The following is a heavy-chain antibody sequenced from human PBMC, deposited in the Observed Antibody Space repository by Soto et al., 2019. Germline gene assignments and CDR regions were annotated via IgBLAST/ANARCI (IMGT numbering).Heavy chain of an antibody. CDR2: INHSGST. CDR1: GGSFSNYY. CDR3: ARGWEFRNGMDV. Sequence: QVQLQQWGAGLLKPSETLSLTCAVYGGSFSNYYCTWIRQPPGKGLEWIAEINHSGSTNYNPSLKSRVTISVDTSKNQFSLKLSSVTAADTAVYYCARGWEFRNGMDVWGQGTTVTVSS. D-gene: IGHD1-26*01. V-gene: IGHV4-34*01. J-gene: IGHJ6*02.